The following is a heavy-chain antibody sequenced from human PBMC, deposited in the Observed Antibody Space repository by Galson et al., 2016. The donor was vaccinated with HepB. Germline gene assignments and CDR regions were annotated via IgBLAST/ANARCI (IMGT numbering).Heavy chain of an antibody. D-gene: IGHD3-10*01. CDR2: IYSGGST. Sequence: SLRLSCAASGFTASNNYMSWVRQAPGKGLEWVSVIYSGGSTYYADSVKGRFTISRDNSKNTLYLQMNSLRAEDTAVYYCAREIWFGLYYGMDVWGQGTTVTVSS. V-gene: IGHV3-53*01. CDR1: GFTASNNY. CDR3: AREIWFGLYYGMDV. J-gene: IGHJ6*02.